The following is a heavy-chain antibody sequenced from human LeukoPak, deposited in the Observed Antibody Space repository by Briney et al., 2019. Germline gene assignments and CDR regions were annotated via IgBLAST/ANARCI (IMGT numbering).Heavy chain of an antibody. J-gene: IGHJ4*02. CDR2: INEDGSEK. D-gene: IGHD2-8*01. CDR1: GFTFSSYS. V-gene: IGHV3-7*01. Sequence: GGSLRLSCAASGFTFSSYSMSWVRQAPGKGLEWVAYINEDGSEKYYVDSVKGRFTISRDNAKNSVFLQMNSLRAEDTAVYYCARDRSRWSYWGQGTLVTVSS. CDR3: ARDRSRWSY.